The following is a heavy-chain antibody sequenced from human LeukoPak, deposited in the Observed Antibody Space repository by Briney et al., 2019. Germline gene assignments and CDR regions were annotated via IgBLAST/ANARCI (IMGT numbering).Heavy chain of an antibody. D-gene: IGHD3-9*01. CDR1: GYTFTGYY. Sequence: ASVKVSCKASGYTFTGYYMHWVRQAPGQGLEWMGWINPNSGGTNYAQKFQGRVTMTRDTSISTDYMELSRLSSADTAVYYCAREMILPGQTYYDILTGYSVDAFDIWGQGTMVTVSS. J-gene: IGHJ3*02. CDR2: INPNSGGT. CDR3: AREMILPGQTYYDILTGYSVDAFDI. V-gene: IGHV1-2*02.